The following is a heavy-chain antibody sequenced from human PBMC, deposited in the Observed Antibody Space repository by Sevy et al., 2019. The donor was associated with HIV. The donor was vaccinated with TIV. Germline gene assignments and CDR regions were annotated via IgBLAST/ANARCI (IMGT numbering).Heavy chain of an antibody. V-gene: IGHV3-7*01. Sequence: GGSLRLSCVASGFTFNTYWMTWVRQAPGKGLEWVANINPDGSEKDYVDSLKGRFTVSRDNAETSLYLHMNSLRVEDTAVYFCARLLWDVAVVPGTTPGQYFDYWGQGTLVTVSS. J-gene: IGHJ4*02. D-gene: IGHD6-13*01. CDR3: ARLLWDVAVVPGTTPGQYFDY. CDR1: GFTFNTYW. CDR2: INPDGSEK.